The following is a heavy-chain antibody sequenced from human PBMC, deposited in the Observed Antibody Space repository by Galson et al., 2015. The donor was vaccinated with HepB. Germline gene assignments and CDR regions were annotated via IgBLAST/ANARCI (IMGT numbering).Heavy chain of an antibody. CDR1: GYTFTSYG. CDR3: ARDQTYYDILTGSD. V-gene: IGHV1-18*04. J-gene: IGHJ4*02. Sequence: SVKVSCKASGYTFTSYGISWVRQAPGQGLEWMGWISAYNGNTNYAQKLQGRVTMTTDTSTSTAYMELRSLRSDDTAVYYCARDQTYYDILTGSDWGQGTLVTVSS. D-gene: IGHD3-9*01. CDR2: ISAYNGNT.